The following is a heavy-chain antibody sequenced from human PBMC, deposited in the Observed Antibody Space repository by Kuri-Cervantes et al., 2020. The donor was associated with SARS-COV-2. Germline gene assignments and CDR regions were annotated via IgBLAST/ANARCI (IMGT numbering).Heavy chain of an antibody. CDR2: IYYSGST. V-gene: IGHV4-34*01. D-gene: IGHD6-13*01. CDR1: GGSFSGYY. J-gene: IGHJ4*02. Sequence: SETLSLTCAVYGGSFSGYYWSWIRQPPGKGLEWIGSIYYSGSTYYNPSLKSRVTISVDTSKNQFSLKLSSVTAADTAVYYCARQDTAAGFMDYWGQGTLVTVSS. CDR3: ARQDTAAGFMDY.